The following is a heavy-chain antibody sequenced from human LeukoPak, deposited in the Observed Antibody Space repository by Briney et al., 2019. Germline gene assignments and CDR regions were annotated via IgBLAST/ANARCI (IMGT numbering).Heavy chain of an antibody. CDR3: ARDGRWLLYHPTSTIIDY. CDR1: GYTFTSYG. CDR2: ISAYNGNT. V-gene: IGHV1-18*01. J-gene: IGHJ4*02. D-gene: IGHD3-22*01. Sequence: AASVKVSCKASGYTFTSYGISWVRQAPGQGLEWMGWISAYNGNTNYAQKLQGRVTMTTDTSTSTAYMELRSLRSDDTAVYYCARDGRWLLYHPTSTIIDYWGQGTLVTVSS.